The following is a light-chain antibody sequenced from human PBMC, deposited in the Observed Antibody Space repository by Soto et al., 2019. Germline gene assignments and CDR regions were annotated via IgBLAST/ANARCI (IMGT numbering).Light chain of an antibody. CDR2: TTN. V-gene: IGLV7-43*01. J-gene: IGLJ3*02. Sequence: QAVVTQDPSLTVSPGGTVTLTCASSTGAVTSGNYASWFQQFPGQPPRTLIYTTNNRHAWTPARFSGSLLGGRAALTLSGAQPEDAADYYCLLSYGDPHLVFGGGTKLTVL. CDR1: TGAVTSGNY. CDR3: LLSYGDPHLV.